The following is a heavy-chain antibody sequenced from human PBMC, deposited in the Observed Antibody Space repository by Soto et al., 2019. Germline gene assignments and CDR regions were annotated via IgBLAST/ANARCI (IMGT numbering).Heavy chain of an antibody. CDR1: DGSLSGYS. V-gene: IGHV4-34*01. J-gene: IGHJ5*02. Sequence: SETLSLTCAVYDGSLSGYSWSWIRLPPGKGLEWIGEISDSGITNYNPSLKSRVTISIDTWKNQFSLRVTPLTAADTAVYYCARSVFPWGQGTQVTVSS. CDR2: ISDSGIT. CDR3: ARSVFP.